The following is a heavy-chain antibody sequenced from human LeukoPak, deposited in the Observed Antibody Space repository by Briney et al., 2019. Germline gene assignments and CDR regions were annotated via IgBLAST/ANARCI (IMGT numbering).Heavy chain of an antibody. CDR2: IWYDGSNK. CDR1: GFTFSSYG. V-gene: IGHV3-33*01. CDR3: ARDQETYYYDSSGYYQNWFDP. Sequence: PGRSLRLSCAASGFTFSSYGMHWVRQAPGKGLEWVAVIWYDGSNKYYADSVKGRFTISRDNSKNTLYLQMNSLRAEDTAVYYCARDQETYYYDSSGYYQNWFDPWGQGTLVTVSS. J-gene: IGHJ5*02. D-gene: IGHD3-22*01.